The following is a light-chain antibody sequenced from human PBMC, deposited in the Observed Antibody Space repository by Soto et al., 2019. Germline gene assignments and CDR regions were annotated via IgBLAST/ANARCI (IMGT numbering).Light chain of an antibody. J-gene: IGKJ1*01. Sequence: DIVMTQSPDSLAVSLGERATINCKSSQRVFFNSNNKNYLAWYQQKPGQPPKLLIYWASTRESGVPDRFSGSGSGTDFTLTISSLQAEDVAVYFCQQYYNLPPTFGHGTKVEI. V-gene: IGKV4-1*01. CDR3: QQYYNLPPT. CDR1: QRVFFNSNNKNY. CDR2: WAS.